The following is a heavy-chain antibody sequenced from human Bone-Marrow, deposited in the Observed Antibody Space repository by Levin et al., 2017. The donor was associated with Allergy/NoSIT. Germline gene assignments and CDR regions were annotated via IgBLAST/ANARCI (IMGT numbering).Heavy chain of an antibody. CDR2: IRSKAYGGTT. CDR3: TRDVRTSSSSVFDY. CDR1: GFTLGDYG. Sequence: SCTASGFTLGDYGLSWVRQAPGKGMEWVGFIRSKAYGGTTEYAASVEGRFTISRDDSKSIAYLQMNSLKTEDTAVYYCTRDVRTSSSSVFDYWGQGTLVTVSS. D-gene: IGHD6-6*01. V-gene: IGHV3-49*04. J-gene: IGHJ4*02.